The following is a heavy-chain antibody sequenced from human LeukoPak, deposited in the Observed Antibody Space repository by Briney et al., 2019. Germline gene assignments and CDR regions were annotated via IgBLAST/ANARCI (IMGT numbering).Heavy chain of an antibody. CDR2: VFYSGNT. V-gene: IGHV4-39*01. Sequence: SETLSLTCTVSGGSISNSLYYWGWIRQPPGKGLECIVSVFYSGNTYYNSSLQSRVTISVDTSNNQFSLKLTSVTAADTAVYYCARHFGYSYGKVDSWGRGTLVTVSS. CDR3: ARHFGYSYGKVDS. CDR1: GGSISNSLYY. D-gene: IGHD5-18*01. J-gene: IGHJ4*02.